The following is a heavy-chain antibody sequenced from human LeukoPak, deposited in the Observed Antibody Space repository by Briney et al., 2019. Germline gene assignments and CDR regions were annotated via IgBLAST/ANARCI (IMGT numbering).Heavy chain of an antibody. D-gene: IGHD2-15*01. Sequence: GGSLRLSCEASGFTFSNYWMHWVRRAPGKGLVWVSRIKTDGSSTNYADSVKGRFTISRDNAKSTLYLQMNSLRAEDTAVYFCARDLGPHGGSPGGYWGQGTLVTVSS. CDR3: ARDLGPHGGSPGGY. CDR2: IKTDGSST. V-gene: IGHV3-74*01. J-gene: IGHJ4*02. CDR1: GFTFSNYW.